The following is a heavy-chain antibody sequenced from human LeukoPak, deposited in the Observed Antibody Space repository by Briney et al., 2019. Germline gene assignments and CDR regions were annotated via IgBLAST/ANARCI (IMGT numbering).Heavy chain of an antibody. J-gene: IGHJ6*03. CDR2: INHSGST. D-gene: IGHD3-10*01. Sequence: SETLSLTCAVYGGSFSGYYWSWIRQPPGKGLEWIGEINHSGSTNYNPSLKSRVTISVDTSKNQFSLKLSSVTAADTAVYYCARAPMVRGVFYYYMDVWGKGTTVTISS. V-gene: IGHV4-34*01. CDR3: ARAPMVRGVFYYYMDV. CDR1: GGSFSGYY.